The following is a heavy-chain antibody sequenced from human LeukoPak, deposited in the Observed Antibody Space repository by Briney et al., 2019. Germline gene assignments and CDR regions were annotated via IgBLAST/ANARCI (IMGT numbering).Heavy chain of an antibody. CDR2: IIPIFGTA. CDR3: ARETDRYCSSTSCYRGINWFDP. V-gene: IGHV1-69*13. D-gene: IGHD2-2*01. J-gene: IGHJ5*02. CDR1: GGTFSSYA. Sequence: SVKVSCKASGGTFSSYAISWVRQAPGQGLEWMGGIIPIFGTANYAQKFQGRVTITADESTNTAYLELSSLRSEDTAVYYCARETDRYCSSTSCYRGINWFDPWGQGTLVTVSS.